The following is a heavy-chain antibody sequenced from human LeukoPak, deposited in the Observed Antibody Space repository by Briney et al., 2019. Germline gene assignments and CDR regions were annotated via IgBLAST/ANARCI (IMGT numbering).Heavy chain of an antibody. CDR2: IYTSGST. CDR1: GGSISSYY. Sequence: SETLSLTCTASGGSISSYYWSWIRQPAGKGLEWIGRIYTSGSTNYNPSLKSRVNMSVDTSKNQFSLKLSSVTAADTAVYYCARQYYDILTGYDRGDAFDIWGQGTMVTVSS. V-gene: IGHV4-4*07. D-gene: IGHD3-9*01. J-gene: IGHJ3*02. CDR3: ARQYYDILTGYDRGDAFDI.